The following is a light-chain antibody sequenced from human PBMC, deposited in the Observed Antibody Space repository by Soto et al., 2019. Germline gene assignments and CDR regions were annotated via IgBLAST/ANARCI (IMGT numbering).Light chain of an antibody. CDR2: DVT. CDR3: SSYTSSSAL. Sequence: QSALTQPASVSGSPGQSITISCTGTSSDIGAYKYVSWYQQHPGKAPKLMIYDVTNRPSGVPDRFSGSKSGNTASLTISGLQADDEAHYYCSSYTSSSALFGGGTQLTVL. CDR1: SSDIGAYKY. V-gene: IGLV2-14*01. J-gene: IGLJ2*01.